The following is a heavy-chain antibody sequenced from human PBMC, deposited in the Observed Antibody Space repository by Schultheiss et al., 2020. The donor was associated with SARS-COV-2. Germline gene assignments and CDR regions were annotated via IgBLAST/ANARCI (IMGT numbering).Heavy chain of an antibody. D-gene: IGHD1-26*01. Sequence: GGSLRLSCAASGFTFSSSWMHWVRQAPGKGLVWVSRINSDGSTTFYADSVKGRFTISRDNAKNTLYLQMNSLSAEDTAVYYCARDGTRSAYYFQHWGQGTLVTVSS. CDR1: GFTFSSSW. V-gene: IGHV3-74*01. J-gene: IGHJ1*01. CDR2: INSDGSTT. CDR3: ARDGTRSAYYFQH.